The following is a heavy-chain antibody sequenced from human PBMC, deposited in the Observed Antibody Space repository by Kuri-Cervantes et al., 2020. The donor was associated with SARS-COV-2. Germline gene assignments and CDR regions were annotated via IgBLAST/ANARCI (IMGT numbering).Heavy chain of an antibody. Sequence: SETLSLTCTVSGGSISSSSYYWSWIRQPPGKGLEWIGEINHSGSTNYNPSLKSRVTISVDTSKNQFSLKLSSVTAADTAVYYCARDGPLGAADHWGQGTLVTVSS. V-gene: IGHV4-39*07. CDR3: ARDGPLGAADH. CDR1: GGSISSSSYY. D-gene: IGHD1-26*01. CDR2: INHSGST. J-gene: IGHJ4*02.